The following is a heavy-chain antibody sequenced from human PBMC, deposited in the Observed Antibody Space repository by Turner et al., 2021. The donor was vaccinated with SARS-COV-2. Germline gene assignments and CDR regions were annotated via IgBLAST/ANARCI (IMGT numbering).Heavy chain of an antibody. CDR2: IYTSNPDT. Sequence: EVQLVQSGAEVKKPGEALKISCKGSGYSFTNYWIGWVRQVPGKGLECMGIIYTSNPDTRYSPSFQGQVTISADKSISTAYLQWSSLKASDTAMYYCARGGDGYNPTTDLGRYWGQGTLVTVSS. V-gene: IGHV5-51*01. CDR1: GYSFTNYW. D-gene: IGHD5-18*01. J-gene: IGHJ4*02. CDR3: ARGGDGYNPTTDLGRY.